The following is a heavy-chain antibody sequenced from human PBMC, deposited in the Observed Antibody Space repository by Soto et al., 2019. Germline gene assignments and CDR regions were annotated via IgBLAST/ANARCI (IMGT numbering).Heavy chain of an antibody. CDR2: ISGSGGST. CDR3: AKGGRSCSSTSCYTAY. CDR1: GFTFSSYA. V-gene: IGHV3-23*01. Sequence: GGSLRLSCAASGFTFSSYAMSWVRQAPGKGLEWVSSISGSGGSTYYADSVKGRFTVSRDNSKNTLYLQMNSLRAEDTAVYYCAKGGRSCSSTSCYTAYWGQGTLVTVSS. J-gene: IGHJ4*02. D-gene: IGHD2-2*02.